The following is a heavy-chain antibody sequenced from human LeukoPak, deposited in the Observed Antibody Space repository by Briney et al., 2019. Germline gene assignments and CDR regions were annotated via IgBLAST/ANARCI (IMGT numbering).Heavy chain of an antibody. Sequence: GGSLRLSCAASGFTFSSYGMHWVRQAPGKGLEWVAVISYDGSNKYYTDSVKGRFTISRDNSKNTLYLQMNSLRAEDTAVYYCARVILPAAIDCWGQGTLVIVSS. CDR2: ISYDGSNK. D-gene: IGHD2-2*01. V-gene: IGHV3-30*03. CDR1: GFTFSSYG. J-gene: IGHJ4*02. CDR3: ARVILPAAIDC.